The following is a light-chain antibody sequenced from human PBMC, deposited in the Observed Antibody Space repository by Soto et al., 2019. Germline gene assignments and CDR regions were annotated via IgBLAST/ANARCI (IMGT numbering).Light chain of an antibody. CDR3: QQYYSTLTWT. J-gene: IGKJ1*01. V-gene: IGKV4-1*01. Sequence: DIVMTQSPDSLAVSLGERATINCKSSQSVLYSSNNKNYLAWYQQKPGQPPKLLIYWASTRESGVPDRFSGSGYETDFTLTISSMQVEDVAVYYCQQYYSTLTWTFGQGTKVEIK. CDR2: WAS. CDR1: QSVLYSSNNKNY.